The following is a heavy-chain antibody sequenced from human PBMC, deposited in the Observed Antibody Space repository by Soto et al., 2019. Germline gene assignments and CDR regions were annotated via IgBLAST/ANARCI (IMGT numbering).Heavy chain of an antibody. Sequence: EVQLLESGGGLVQPGGSLRLSCAASGFTFSTYAMNWVRQAPGKGLEWVSAISGSGVNTNFADSVKGRFTISRDNSKNTLYLQMNSLRAEDTAVYYCARDSPPYLGYSNYGMDVWGQGTTVTVSS. D-gene: IGHD5-18*01. J-gene: IGHJ6*02. CDR1: GFTFSTYA. CDR3: ARDSPPYLGYSNYGMDV. CDR2: ISGSGVNT. V-gene: IGHV3-23*01.